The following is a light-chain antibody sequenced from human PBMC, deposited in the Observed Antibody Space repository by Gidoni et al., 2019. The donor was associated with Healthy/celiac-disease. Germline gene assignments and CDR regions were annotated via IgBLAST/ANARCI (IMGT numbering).Light chain of an antibody. V-gene: IGKV1-5*01. CDR3: QPYNSYSVT. Sequence: DIQITQSPSTLSASVGDRVTITCRASQSISSWLAWYQQKPGKAPKLLIYDASSLESGVPSRFSGSGSGTEFTLTISSLQPDDFATYYCQPYNSYSVTFGQGTKVEIK. CDR2: DAS. CDR1: QSISSW. J-gene: IGKJ1*01.